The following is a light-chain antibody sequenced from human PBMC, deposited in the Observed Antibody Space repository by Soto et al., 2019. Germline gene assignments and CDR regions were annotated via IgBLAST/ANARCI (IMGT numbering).Light chain of an antibody. CDR3: QKYNSAPSWT. CDR2: KAS. J-gene: IGKJ1*01. Sequence: DIQITQSPSTLSASVGDRVTITXXASQSISSWLAWYQQKPGKAPKLLIYKASTLKSGVPSRFSGSGSGTEFTLTISSLQPEDFATYYCQKYNSAPSWTFGQGTKVDIK. V-gene: IGKV1-5*03. CDR1: QSISSW.